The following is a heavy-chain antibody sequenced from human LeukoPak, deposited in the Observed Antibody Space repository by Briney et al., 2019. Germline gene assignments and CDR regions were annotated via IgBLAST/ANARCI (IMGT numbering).Heavy chain of an antibody. V-gene: IGHV1-18*01. CDR1: GNTFSNYG. Sequence: ASVNVSCKASGNTFSNYGISWVRQAPGQGPEWMGWISGFNGYTRYAQNLQGRVTMTTDTSTSTAYMELRSLISDDTAVYYCARDQGYTSEWLDYWGQGTLVTVSS. D-gene: IGHD6-19*01. CDR3: ARDQGYTSEWLDY. J-gene: IGHJ4*02. CDR2: ISGFNGYT.